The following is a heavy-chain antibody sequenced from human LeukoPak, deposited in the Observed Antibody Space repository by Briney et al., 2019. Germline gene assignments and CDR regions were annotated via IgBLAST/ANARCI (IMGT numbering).Heavy chain of an antibody. CDR2: MNPNSGNT. CDR1: GYTFTSYD. Sequence: ASVKVSCKASGYTFTSYDINWVRQATGQGLEWMGWMNPNSGNTGYAQKVQGRVTMTTDTSTMTAYMELRSLRSADTAIYYCARGAIFGADTSPIYYYDLDVWGQGTTITVSS. J-gene: IGHJ6*02. V-gene: IGHV1-8*01. CDR3: ARGAIFGADTSPIYYYDLDV. D-gene: IGHD3-3*01.